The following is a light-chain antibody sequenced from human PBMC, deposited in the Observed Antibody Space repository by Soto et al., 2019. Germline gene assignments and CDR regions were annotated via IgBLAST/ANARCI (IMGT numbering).Light chain of an antibody. Sequence: QSALTQPRSVSGSPVQSVTISCTGTSSDFGGYNYVSWYQHLPGKAPKLMIYDVSKRPSGVPDRFSGSKSGNTASLTISGLQDEDEADYYCCSYGGSYTFVVFGGGTKVTVL. CDR2: DVS. J-gene: IGLJ2*01. V-gene: IGLV2-11*01. CDR1: SSDFGGYNY. CDR3: CSYGGSYTFVV.